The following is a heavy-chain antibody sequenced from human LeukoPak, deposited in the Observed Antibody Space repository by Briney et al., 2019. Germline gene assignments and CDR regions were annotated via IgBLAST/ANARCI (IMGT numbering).Heavy chain of an antibody. J-gene: IGHJ4*02. V-gene: IGHV1-69-2*01. Sequence: ASVKVSCKVSGYTFTGYYMHWVHQAPGKGLEWMGLVDPDNGETIYAEKFQGRVTITADTSTDTAYMELSSLRSEDTAVYYCATIGTDYVWGSYPRWGQGTLVTVSS. CDR3: ATIGTDYVWGSYPR. D-gene: IGHD3-16*02. CDR2: VDPDNGET. CDR1: GYTFTGYY.